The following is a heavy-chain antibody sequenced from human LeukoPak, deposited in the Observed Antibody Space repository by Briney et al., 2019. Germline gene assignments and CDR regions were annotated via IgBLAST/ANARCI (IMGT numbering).Heavy chain of an antibody. CDR3: AKDRSDAFDI. CDR2: IYYSGST. Sequence: KPSETLSLTCTVSGDSISSYYWSWIRQPPGKGLEWIGYIYYSGSTNYNPSLKSRVTMLVDTSKNQFSLKLSSVTAADTAVYYCAKDRSDAFDIWGQGTMVTVSS. CDR1: GDSISSYY. V-gene: IGHV4-59*01. D-gene: IGHD1-26*01. J-gene: IGHJ3*02.